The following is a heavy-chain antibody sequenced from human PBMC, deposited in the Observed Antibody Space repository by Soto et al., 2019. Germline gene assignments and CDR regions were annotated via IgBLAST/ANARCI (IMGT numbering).Heavy chain of an antibody. J-gene: IGHJ5*02. CDR2: ISAYNGNT. D-gene: IGHD3-10*01. CDR3: ARDGAVTMVRGVISNWFDP. CDR1: GYTFTSYG. Sequence: QVQLVQSGAEVKKPGASVKVSCKASGYTFTSYGISWVRQAPGQGLEWMGWISAYNGNTNYAQKLQGRVTMTTDTSTSTADMGLRSLRSDDTAVYYCARDGAVTMVRGVISNWFDPWGQGTLVTVSS. V-gene: IGHV1-18*04.